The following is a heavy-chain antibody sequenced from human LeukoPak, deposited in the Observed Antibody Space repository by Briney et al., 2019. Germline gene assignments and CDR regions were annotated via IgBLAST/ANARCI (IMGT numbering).Heavy chain of an antibody. CDR1: GFTFSSYW. V-gene: IGHV3-7*01. CDR3: ARSIGIVVVVAATFDY. J-gene: IGHJ4*02. Sequence: AGGSLRLSCAASGFTFSSYWMSWVRQAPGKGLEWVANIKQDGSEKYYVDSVKGRFTISRDNAKNSLYLQMNSLRAEDTAVYYCARSIGIVVVVAATFDYWGQGTLVTVSS. D-gene: IGHD2-15*01. CDR2: IKQDGSEK.